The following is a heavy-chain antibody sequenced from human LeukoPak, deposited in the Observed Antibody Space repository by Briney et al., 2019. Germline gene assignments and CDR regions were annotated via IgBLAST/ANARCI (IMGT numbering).Heavy chain of an antibody. Sequence: ASETLSLTCAVYGGSFSGYYWSWIRQPPGKGLEWMGEINHSGSTNYNPSLKSRVTISVDTSKNQFSLKLSSVTAADTAVYYCARGVAAAGIGPYYFDYWGQGTLVTVSS. CDR2: INHSGST. CDR3: ARGVAAAGIGPYYFDY. J-gene: IGHJ4*02. V-gene: IGHV4-34*01. D-gene: IGHD6-13*01. CDR1: GGSFSGYY.